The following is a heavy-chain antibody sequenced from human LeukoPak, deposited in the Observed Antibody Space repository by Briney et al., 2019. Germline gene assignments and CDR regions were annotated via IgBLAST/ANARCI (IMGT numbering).Heavy chain of an antibody. D-gene: IGHD3-10*01. Sequence: GESLKISRKGSGYSFTSYWIGWVRQMPGKGLEWGGTIYTSDSDTRYSPSCQGQLPNSADKSISTAYLQWSSLKASDTAMYYCAREPIINVGGVDYWGQGTLVTVSS. CDR3: AREPIINVGGVDY. V-gene: IGHV5-51*01. J-gene: IGHJ4*02. CDR1: GYSFTSYW. CDR2: IYTSDSDT.